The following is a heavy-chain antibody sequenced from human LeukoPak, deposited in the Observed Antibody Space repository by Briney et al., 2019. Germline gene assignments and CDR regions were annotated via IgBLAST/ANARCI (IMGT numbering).Heavy chain of an antibody. Sequence: GRSLRFSCAASGFTFSSYAMHWVRQAPGKGLEWVAVISYDGSNKYYADSVKGRFTISRDNSKNTLYLQMNSLRAEDTAVYYCAREFSVAGTGIIDYWGQGTLVTVSS. CDR3: AREFSVAGTGIIDY. CDR2: ISYDGSNK. CDR1: GFTFSSYA. D-gene: IGHD6-19*01. J-gene: IGHJ4*02. V-gene: IGHV3-30-3*01.